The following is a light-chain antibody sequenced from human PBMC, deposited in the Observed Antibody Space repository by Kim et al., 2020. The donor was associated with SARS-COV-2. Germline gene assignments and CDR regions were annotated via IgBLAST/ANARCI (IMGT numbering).Light chain of an antibody. CDR2: DVN. J-gene: IGLJ1*01. Sequence: QSITISCTGTSSDVDAYDYVSWYQQHPGKAPKLMIYDVNNRPSGVSNRFSGSKSDNTASLTISGLQPEDEADYYCASFTSKSTPSFGTGTKVTVL. CDR3: ASFTSKSTPS. V-gene: IGLV2-14*03. CDR1: SSDVDAYDY.